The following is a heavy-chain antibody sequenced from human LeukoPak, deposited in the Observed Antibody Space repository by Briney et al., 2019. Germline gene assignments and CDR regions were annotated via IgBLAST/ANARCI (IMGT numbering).Heavy chain of an antibody. V-gene: IGHV4-39*01. Sequence: PSETLSLTCTVSGGSISGSSYYWGWIRQPPGKGLEWIGNIYYSGSTYYNASLQSRVTISIDTSKNQFSLRLNSVTAADTAMYYCAKSGGYGLIDYWGQGTLVTVSS. CDR3: AKSGGYGLIDY. CDR2: IYYSGST. J-gene: IGHJ4*02. D-gene: IGHD1-26*01. CDR1: GGSISGSSYY.